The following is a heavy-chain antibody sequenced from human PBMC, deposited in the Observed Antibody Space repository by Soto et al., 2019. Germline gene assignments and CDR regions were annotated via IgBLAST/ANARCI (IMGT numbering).Heavy chain of an antibody. CDR3: ARDQVIAVAGTNYYYGMDV. Sequence: EVQLVETGGGLIQPGGSLRLSCAASGFTVSSNYMSWVRQAPGKGLEWVSVIYSGGSTYYADSVKGRFTISRDNSKNTLYLQMNSLRAEDTAVYYCARDQVIAVAGTNYYYGMDVWGQGTTVTVSS. CDR2: IYSGGST. V-gene: IGHV3-53*02. J-gene: IGHJ6*02. CDR1: GFTVSSNY. D-gene: IGHD6-19*01.